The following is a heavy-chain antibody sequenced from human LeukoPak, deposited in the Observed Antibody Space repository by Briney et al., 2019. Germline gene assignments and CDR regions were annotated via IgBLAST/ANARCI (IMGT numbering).Heavy chain of an antibody. CDR3: ANTPPFLIRPPFDY. CDR2: ISYDGSNK. Sequence: QPGGSLRLSCAASGFTFSSYGMHWVRQAPGKGLEWVAVISYDGSNKYYADSVKGRFTISRDNSKNTLYLQMNSLRAEDTAVYYCANTPPFLIRPPFDYWGQGTLVTVSS. CDR1: GFTFSSYG. D-gene: IGHD1-1*01. J-gene: IGHJ4*02. V-gene: IGHV3-30*18.